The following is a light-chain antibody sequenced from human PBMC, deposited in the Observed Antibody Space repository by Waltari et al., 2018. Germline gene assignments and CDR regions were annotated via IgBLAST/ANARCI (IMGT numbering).Light chain of an antibody. J-gene: IGKJ4*01. CDR3: QQRRNWPLT. V-gene: IGKV3-11*01. CDR1: QSDNWY. CDR2: DTS. Sequence: EIVLTQSPATLSLFPGERATLSSRPSQSDNWYLARYQQRPGQAHGLLIYDTSNRATGIPAMFSGSGSETDFTLTISSLEPNHSAVYYCQQRRNWPLTFGGGTKVEIK.